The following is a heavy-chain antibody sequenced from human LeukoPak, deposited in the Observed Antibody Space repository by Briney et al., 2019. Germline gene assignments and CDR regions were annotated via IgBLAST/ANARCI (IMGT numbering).Heavy chain of an antibody. J-gene: IGHJ2*01. CDR3: ARPSGYSYGPIYL. CDR1: GGSISSSSYY. CDR2: IYYSGST. Sequence: PSETLSLTCTVSGGSISSSSYYWGWIRQPPGKGLEWIGSIYYSGSTYYNPSLKSRVTISVDTSKNQFSLKLSSVTAADTAVYYCARPSGYSYGPIYLWGRGTLVTVSS. D-gene: IGHD5-18*01. V-gene: IGHV4-39*01.